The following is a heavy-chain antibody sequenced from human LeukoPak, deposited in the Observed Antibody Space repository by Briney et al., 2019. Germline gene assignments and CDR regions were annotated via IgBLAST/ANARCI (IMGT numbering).Heavy chain of an antibody. CDR2: IIPILGIA. J-gene: IGHJ4*02. Sequence: IIPILGIANYAQKFQGRVTITADKSTSTAYMELSSLRSEDTAVYYCARDLPYSGSYYGVIDYWGQGTLVTVSS. D-gene: IGHD1-26*01. V-gene: IGHV1-69*04. CDR3: ARDLPYSGSYYGVIDY.